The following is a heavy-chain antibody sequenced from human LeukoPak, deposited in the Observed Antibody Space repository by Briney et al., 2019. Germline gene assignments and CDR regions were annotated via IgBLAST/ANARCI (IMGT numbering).Heavy chain of an antibody. J-gene: IGHJ4*02. Sequence: PWGSLRLSCAASGFTVSSNYMTWVRQAPGKGLEWVSIIYSDGSTYYADSVKGRFTISRDNSKNAVYLQMNSLRAEDTAVYYCTRAPYSSAFDYWGQGTLVTVSS. CDR2: IYSDGST. V-gene: IGHV3-53*01. D-gene: IGHD6-19*01. CDR3: TRAPYSSAFDY. CDR1: GFTVSSNY.